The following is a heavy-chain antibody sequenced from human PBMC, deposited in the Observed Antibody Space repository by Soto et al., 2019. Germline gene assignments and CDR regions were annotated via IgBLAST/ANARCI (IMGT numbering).Heavy chain of an antibody. CDR2: IIPIFDTA. CDR3: ATGTLWFGELLCSFDY. CDR1: GGTFSSYA. Sequence: SVKVSCKASGGTFSSYAISWVRQAPGQGLEWMGGIIPIFDTANYAQKFQGRVTITADESTSTAYMELSSLRSEDTAVYYCATGTLWFGELLCSFDYWGQGTLVTVSS. D-gene: IGHD3-10*01. J-gene: IGHJ4*02. V-gene: IGHV1-69*13.